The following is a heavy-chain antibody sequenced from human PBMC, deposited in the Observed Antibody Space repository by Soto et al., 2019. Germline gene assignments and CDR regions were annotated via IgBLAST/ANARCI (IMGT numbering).Heavy chain of an antibody. J-gene: IGHJ4*02. CDR2: IYYSGST. Sequence: SETLSLTCTVSGGSISSYYWSWIRQPPGKGLEYIGYIYYSGSTNYNPSLKSRATISVDTSKNQFSLKVSSVTATDTAVYYCARDYRSGYDNWGQGILVTV. V-gene: IGHV4-59*12. D-gene: IGHD6-19*01. CDR3: ARDYRSGYDN. CDR1: GGSISSYY.